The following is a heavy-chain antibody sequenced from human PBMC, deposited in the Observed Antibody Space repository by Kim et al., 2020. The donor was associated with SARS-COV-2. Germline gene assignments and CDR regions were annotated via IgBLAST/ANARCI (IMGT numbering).Heavy chain of an antibody. Sequence: ASVKVSCKASSYTFTSYGISWVRQAPGQGLEWMGWISAYNGNTNYAQKLQGRVTMTTDTSTSTAYMELRSLRSDDTAVYYCALVPAAIQDYGDYYFDYWGQGTLVTVSS. V-gene: IGHV1-18*01. CDR3: ALVPAAIQDYGDYYFDY. D-gene: IGHD2-2*01. CDR1: SYTFTSYG. CDR2: ISAYNGNT. J-gene: IGHJ4*02.